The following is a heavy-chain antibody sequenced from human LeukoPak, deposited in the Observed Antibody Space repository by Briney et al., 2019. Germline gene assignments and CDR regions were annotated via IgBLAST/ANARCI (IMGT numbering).Heavy chain of an antibody. CDR3: AQVMGVRGAPSDY. V-gene: IGHV3-23*01. Sequence: GGSLRLSCAASGFTFSSYAMSWVRQAPGKGLEWVSAISGSGGSTYYADSVKGRFTISRDNSKNTLYLQLNSLRAEDAALYYCAQVMGVRGAPSDYWGQGTLVTVSS. J-gene: IGHJ4*02. D-gene: IGHD3-10*01. CDR1: GFTFSSYA. CDR2: ISGSGGST.